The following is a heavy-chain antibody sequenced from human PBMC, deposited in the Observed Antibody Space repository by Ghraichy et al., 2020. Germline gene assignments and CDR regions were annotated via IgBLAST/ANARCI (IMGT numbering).Heavy chain of an antibody. V-gene: IGHV3-48*02. CDR2: ISTSSRSI. Sequence: GGSLRLSCVASGFTFGDYNLNWVRQSPGKGLEWISYISTSSRSIFYADSVKGRFTISRDNAQNSLFLQMKSLRDEDTAVYYCARASRVVRFYYYDGMDVWGQGTTVTVSS. J-gene: IGHJ6*02. CDR1: GFTFGDYN. CDR3: ARASRVVRFYYYDGMDV. D-gene: IGHD2-2*01.